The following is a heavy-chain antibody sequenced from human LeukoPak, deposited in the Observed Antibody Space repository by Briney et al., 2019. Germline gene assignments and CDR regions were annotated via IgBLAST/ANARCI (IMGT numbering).Heavy chain of an antibody. CDR3: TREGCGATSCYTNDY. V-gene: IGHV3-73*01. CDR1: GFTFSASP. D-gene: IGHD2-2*02. CDR2: ITSTYAT. J-gene: IGHJ4*02. Sequence: PGGSLRLSCTASGFTFSASPMHWVRQASGKGLEWVGRITSTYATAYAASVKGRFTISRDDSKSTTYLQMNSLETEDTAVYFRTREGCGATSCYTNDYWGQGTLVTVSS.